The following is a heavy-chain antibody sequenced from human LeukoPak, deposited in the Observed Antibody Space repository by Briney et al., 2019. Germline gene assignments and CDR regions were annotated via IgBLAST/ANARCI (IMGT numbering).Heavy chain of an antibody. J-gene: IGHJ4*02. CDR1: GFTFSSYA. V-gene: IGHV3-23*01. CDR2: ISGSGGGT. D-gene: IGHD3-10*01. CDR3: AKEVYYYGSGSYYNAIDY. Sequence: GGSLRLSCAASGFTFSSYAMSWVRQAPGKGLEWVSAISGSGGGTYYADSVKGRFTISRDNSKNTLYLQMNSLRAEDTAVYYCAKEVYYYGSGSYYNAIDYWGQGTLVTVSS.